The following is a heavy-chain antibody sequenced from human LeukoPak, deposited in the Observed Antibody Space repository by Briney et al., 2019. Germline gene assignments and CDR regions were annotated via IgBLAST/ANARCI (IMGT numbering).Heavy chain of an antibody. CDR1: GFTFSSYA. V-gene: IGHV3-21*01. CDR3: ARVRSSSWYVMGYYYYMDV. CDR2: ISSSSSYI. Sequence: GGSLRLSCAASGFTFSSYAMSWVRQAPGKGLEWVSSISSSSSYIYYADSVKGRFTISRDNAKNSLYLQMNSLRAEDTAVYYCARVRSSSWYVMGYYYYMDVWGKGTTVTVSS. J-gene: IGHJ6*03. D-gene: IGHD6-13*01.